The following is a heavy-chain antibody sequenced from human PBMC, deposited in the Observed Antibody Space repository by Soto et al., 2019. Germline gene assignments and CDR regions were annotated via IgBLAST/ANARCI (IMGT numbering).Heavy chain of an antibody. D-gene: IGHD2-2*01. V-gene: IGHV1-18*01. CDR1: GYTFTSYG. CDR2: ISAYNGNT. J-gene: IGHJ6*02. Sequence: GASLKVSCKASGYTFTSYGISWVRQAPGQGLEWMGWISAYNGNTNYAQKLQGRVTMTTDTSTSTAYMELRSLRSDDTAVYYCAREGYCSSTSCYGRYYYYGMDVWGQGTTVTVSS. CDR3: AREGYCSSTSCYGRYYYYGMDV.